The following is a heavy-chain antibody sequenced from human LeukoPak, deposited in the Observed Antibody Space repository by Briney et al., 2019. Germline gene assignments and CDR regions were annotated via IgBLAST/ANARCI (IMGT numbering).Heavy chain of an antibody. CDR1: GFTFSSYA. V-gene: IGHV3-64*01. CDR3: ARLTSTTVTLDY. D-gene: IGHD4-17*01. CDR2: ISSNGGST. J-gene: IGHJ4*02. Sequence: PGGSLRLSCAASGFTFSSYAMHWVRQAPGKGLEYVSAISSNGGSTYYANSVKGRFTISRDNSKNTLYLQMGSLRAEDMAVYYCARLTSTTVTLDYWGQGTLVTVSS.